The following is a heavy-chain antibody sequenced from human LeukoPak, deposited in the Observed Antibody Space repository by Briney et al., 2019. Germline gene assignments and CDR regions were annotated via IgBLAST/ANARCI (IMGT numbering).Heavy chain of an antibody. D-gene: IGHD3-10*01. V-gene: IGHV3-23*01. J-gene: IGHJ4*02. CDR1: GFIFSNYA. CDR2: ISGSGATT. CDR3: ARDRRGGLLWFGEPIDY. Sequence: PGGSLRLSCAASGFIFSNYAMSWVRQAPGKGLEWVSAISGSGATTFYSDSVKGRFTISRDNAKNSLYLQMNSLRAEDTAVYYCARDRRGGLLWFGEPIDYWGQGTLVTVSS.